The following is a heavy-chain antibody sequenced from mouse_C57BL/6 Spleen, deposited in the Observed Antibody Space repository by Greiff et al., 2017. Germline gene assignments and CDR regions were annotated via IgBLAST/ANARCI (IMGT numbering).Heavy chain of an antibody. CDR1: GFSLTSYG. J-gene: IGHJ1*03. CDR3: AKNDGYYPYWYFDV. V-gene: IGHV2-5*01. D-gene: IGHD2-3*01. Sequence: VQLQESGPGLVQPSQSLSITCTDSGFSLTSYGVHWVRQSPGKGLEWLGVIWRGGSTDYNAAFMSRLSITKDNSKSQVFFKMNSLQADDTAIYYGAKNDGYYPYWYFDVWGTGTTVTVSS. CDR2: IWRGGST.